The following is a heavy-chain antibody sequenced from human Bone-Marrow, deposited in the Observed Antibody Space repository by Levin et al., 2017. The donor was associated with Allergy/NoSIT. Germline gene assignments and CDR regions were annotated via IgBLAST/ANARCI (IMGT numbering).Heavy chain of an antibody. V-gene: IGHV3-74*01. CDR3: VRMADHDYGSFDS. Sequence: PGGSLRLSCAASGFTFSSSWMHWVRQAPGKGLVWVSRINSDGSGTRYADSVKGRFTISRDNAKNTLYLQMNSLRAEDTALYYCVRMADHDYGSFDSWGQGTLVTVSS. CDR1: GFTFSSSW. D-gene: IGHD4-17*01. J-gene: IGHJ4*02. CDR2: INSDGSGT.